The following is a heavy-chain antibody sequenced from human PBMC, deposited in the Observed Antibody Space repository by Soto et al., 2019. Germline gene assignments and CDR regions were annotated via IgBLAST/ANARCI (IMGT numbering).Heavy chain of an antibody. CDR3: AKDKSGLYYFDY. V-gene: IGHV3-9*01. Sequence: GGSLRLSCAASGFTFDDYAMHWVRQAPGKGLEWVSGISWNSGSIGYADSVKGRFTISRDNAKNSLYLQMNSLRAEDTALYYCAKDKSGLYYFDYWGQGTLVTVSS. J-gene: IGHJ4*02. CDR2: ISWNSGSI. CDR1: GFTFDDYA.